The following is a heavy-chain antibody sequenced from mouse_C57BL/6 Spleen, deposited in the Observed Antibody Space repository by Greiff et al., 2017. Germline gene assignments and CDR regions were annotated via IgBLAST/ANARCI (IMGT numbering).Heavy chain of an antibody. D-gene: IGHD1-1*01. J-gene: IGHJ2*01. CDR3: ASDYYGSSSYYFDY. V-gene: IGHV1-54*01. CDR2: INPGSGGT. CDR1: GYAFTNYL. Sequence: QVQLQQSGAELVRPGTSVKVSCKASGYAFTNYLIEWVKQRPGQGLEWIGVINPGSGGTNYNEKFKGKATLTADKSSSTAYMQLSSLTSEDSAVYFCASDYYGSSSYYFDYWGQGTTLTVSS.